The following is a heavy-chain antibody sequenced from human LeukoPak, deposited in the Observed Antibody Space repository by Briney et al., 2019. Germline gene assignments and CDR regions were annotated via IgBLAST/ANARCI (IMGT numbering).Heavy chain of an antibody. CDR1: GYTFTSYD. CDR2: TNPNSGNT. J-gene: IGHJ6*03. CDR3: ARGGSPQLGIYYYYYMDV. D-gene: IGHD6-13*01. V-gene: IGHV1-8*01. Sequence: ASVKVSCKASGYTFTSYDINWVRQATGQGLEWMGWTNPNSGNTGYAQKFQGRVTMTRNTSISTAYMELSSLRSEDTAVYYCARGGSPQLGIYYYYYMDVWGKGTTVTVSS.